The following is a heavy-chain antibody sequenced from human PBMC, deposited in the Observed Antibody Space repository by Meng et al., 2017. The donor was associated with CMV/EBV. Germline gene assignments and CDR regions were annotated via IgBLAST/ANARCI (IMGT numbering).Heavy chain of an antibody. CDR1: GGTVSSYA. Sequence: QVQLCQSGAAVKKPGYSVKVYCKASGGTVSSYAIRWVRQAPGQGLEWMGGIIHIFGTANYAQKFQGRVTITADESTSTDYMELSSLRSEDTAVYYCARNQPSRGWSHEDYWGQGTLVTVSS. CDR2: IIHIFGTA. V-gene: IGHV1-69*12. J-gene: IGHJ4*02. D-gene: IGHD2-15*01. CDR3: ARNQPSRGWSHEDY.